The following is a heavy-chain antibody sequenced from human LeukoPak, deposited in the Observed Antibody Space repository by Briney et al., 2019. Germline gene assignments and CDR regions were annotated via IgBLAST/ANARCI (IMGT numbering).Heavy chain of an antibody. Sequence: SGGSLRLSCAASGFTFSSYEMNWVRQAPGKGLEWVSYISSSSSTIYYADSVKGRFTISRDNAKNSLYLQMNSLRAEDTAVYYCARLVTTSDWGQGTLVTVSS. CDR3: ARLVTTSD. D-gene: IGHD4-17*01. CDR2: ISSSSSTI. V-gene: IGHV3-48*01. J-gene: IGHJ4*02. CDR1: GFTFSSYE.